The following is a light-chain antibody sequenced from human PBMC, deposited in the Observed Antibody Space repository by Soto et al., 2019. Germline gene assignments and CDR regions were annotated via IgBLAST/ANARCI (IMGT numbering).Light chain of an antibody. J-gene: IGKJ4*01. Sequence: ELALTQSPGTLSLSPGERATLSCRAIQSVSSSYLAWYQQKPGQAPRLLIYGASSRATGIPDRSSCSGSGTVIPLTISILEPEDFAGYYCQEYGSSSGTFGGVTNADIK. CDR2: GAS. CDR3: QEYGSSSGT. CDR1: QSVSSSY. V-gene: IGKV3-20*01.